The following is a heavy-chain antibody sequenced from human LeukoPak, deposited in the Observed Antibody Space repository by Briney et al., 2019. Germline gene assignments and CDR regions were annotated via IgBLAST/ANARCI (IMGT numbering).Heavy chain of an antibody. CDR1: GFTFSSYA. Sequence: GGSLRLSCAASGFTFSSYAMHWVRQAPGKGLEWVAVISYDGSNKYYADSVKGRFTISRDNSKNTLYLQMNSLRAEDTAVYYRARDPAITGTTNMDVWGKGTTVTVSS. CDR3: ARDPAITGTTNMDV. V-gene: IGHV3-30*04. D-gene: IGHD1-20*01. J-gene: IGHJ6*03. CDR2: ISYDGSNK.